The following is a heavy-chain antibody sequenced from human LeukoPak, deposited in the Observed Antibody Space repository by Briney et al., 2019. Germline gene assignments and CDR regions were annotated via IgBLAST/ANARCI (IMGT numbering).Heavy chain of an antibody. J-gene: IGHJ6*01. CDR2: INSDGSST. V-gene: IGHV3-74*01. CDR3: AGDYGDSDYYGIDV. Sequence: GGSLRLSCAASGFTFSSYWMHWVRQAPGKGLVWVSRINSDGSSTSYADSVKGRFTISRDNAKNTLYLQMTSLRAEDTAVYYCAGDYGDSDYYGIDVWGKGTTVTVSS. D-gene: IGHD4-17*01. CDR1: GFTFSSYW.